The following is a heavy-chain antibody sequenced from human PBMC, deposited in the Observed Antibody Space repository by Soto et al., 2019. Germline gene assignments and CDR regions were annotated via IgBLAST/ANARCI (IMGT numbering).Heavy chain of an antibody. CDR3: ATRSGGGGAFDF. CDR1: GLTFSRYE. J-gene: IGHJ3*01. V-gene: IGHV3-48*03. Sequence: GGSLRLSCAASGLTFSRYEMNWVRQAPGKGLEWIAYIHGSATTMYYADSVKGRFTISRDNAKNSLSLQLNSLRAEDTAVYYCATRSGGGGAFDFWGQGTTVTVS. D-gene: IGHD3-10*01. CDR2: IHGSATTM.